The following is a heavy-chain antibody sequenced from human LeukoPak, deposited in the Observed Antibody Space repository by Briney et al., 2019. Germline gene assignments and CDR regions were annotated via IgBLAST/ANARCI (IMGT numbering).Heavy chain of an antibody. CDR3: ARNWNIYYYYMDV. V-gene: IGHV1-2*02. CDR2: INPNSGGT. Sequence: GASVKVSCKASGYTFTGYYMHWVRQAPGQGLEWMGWINPNSGGTNYAQKFQGRVTMTRDTSISTAYMELSKLRSDDTAVYYCARNWNIYYYYMDVWGKGTTVTVSS. D-gene: IGHD1/OR15-1a*01. CDR1: GYTFTGYY. J-gene: IGHJ6*03.